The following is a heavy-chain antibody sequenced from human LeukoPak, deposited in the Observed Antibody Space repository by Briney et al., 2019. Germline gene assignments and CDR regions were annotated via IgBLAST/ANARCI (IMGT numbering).Heavy chain of an antibody. J-gene: IGHJ2*01. Sequence: GGSLRLSRAASGFTFSSYSMNWVRQAPGKGLEWVSSISSSGIYIYYADSVKGRFTISRDNAKNSLYLQMNSLRAEDTAVYYCARSRQHHYESSGNYKIFNWYFDLWGRGTLVTVSS. V-gene: IGHV3-21*01. CDR2: ISSSGIYI. CDR3: ARSRQHHYESSGNYKIFNWYFDL. CDR1: GFTFSSYS. D-gene: IGHD3-22*01.